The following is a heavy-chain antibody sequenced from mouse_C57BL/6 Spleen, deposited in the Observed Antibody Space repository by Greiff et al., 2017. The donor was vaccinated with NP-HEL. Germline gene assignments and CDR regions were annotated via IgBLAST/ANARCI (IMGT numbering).Heavy chain of an antibody. V-gene: IGHV1-20*01. D-gene: IGHD2-5*01. J-gene: IGHJ4*01. Sequence: EVQLVESGPELVKPGDSVKISCKASGYSFTGYFMNWVMQSHGKSLEWIGRINPYNGDTFYNQKFKGKATLTVDKSSSTAHMELRSLTSEDSAVYYCASYYSNYGGYYAMDYWGQGTSVTVSS. CDR1: GYSFTGYF. CDR2: INPYNGDT. CDR3: ASYYSNYGGYYAMDY.